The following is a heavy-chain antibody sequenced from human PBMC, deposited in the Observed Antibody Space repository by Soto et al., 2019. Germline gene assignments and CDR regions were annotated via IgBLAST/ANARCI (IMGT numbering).Heavy chain of an antibody. CDR3: ATNYGSGSAHFDN. CDR2: IIPMLGMS. CDR1: ADTFNFYT. J-gene: IGHJ4*02. D-gene: IGHD3-10*01. V-gene: IGHV1-69*02. Sequence: QVQLVQSGAEVKTPGSSVKVSCTASADTFNFYTLSWVRQAPGQGLEWMGRIIPMLGMSNYAQKFQGRVTMIADKSTSTAYMGLSSLRSEDTALYYCATNYGSGSAHFDNWGQGTLVTVSS.